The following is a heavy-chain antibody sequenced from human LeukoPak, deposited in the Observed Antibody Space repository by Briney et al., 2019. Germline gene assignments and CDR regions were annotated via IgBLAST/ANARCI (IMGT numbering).Heavy chain of an antibody. D-gene: IGHD5-18*01. CDR1: XFTXSSXA. V-gene: IGHV3-30*02. Sequence: XLXCAASXFTXSSXAMHWVRQAPGXGLEXGTFIRYDVSKTYYADSVKGRFTISRDNSKNTLYLQMNSLRGEDTAVYYCAKGDIRASYTFDSWGQGTLVTVSS. CDR2: IRYDVSKT. CDR3: AKGDIRASYTFDS. J-gene: IGHJ4*02.